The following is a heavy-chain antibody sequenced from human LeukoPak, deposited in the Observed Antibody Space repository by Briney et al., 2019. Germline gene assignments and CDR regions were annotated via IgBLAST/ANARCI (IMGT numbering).Heavy chain of an antibody. Sequence: GGSLRLSCAASGFTFSRSAMSWVRQAPQKRLDSVSGISGSVGTTYHADSVKAPFPPSTDHSNNTLFLQMNSLRAEDTAVYYCAKEGYSTIWIPIDYWGQGTLVTVSS. CDR2: ISGSVGTT. V-gene: IGHV3-23*01. J-gene: IGHJ4*02. CDR3: AKEGYSTIWIPIDY. D-gene: IGHD6-13*01. CDR1: GFTFSRSA.